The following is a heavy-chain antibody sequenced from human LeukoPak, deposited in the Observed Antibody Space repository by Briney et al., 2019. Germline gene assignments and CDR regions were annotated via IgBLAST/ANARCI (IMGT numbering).Heavy chain of an antibody. CDR1: GFTFSSYG. Sequence: GGPLRLSCAASGFTFSSYGMHWVRQAPRKGLEWVAVISYDGSNKYYADSVKGRFTISRDNSKNTLYLQMNSLRAEDTAVYYCAKDRSSGWSYWGQGTLVTVSS. D-gene: IGHD6-19*01. CDR2: ISYDGSNK. J-gene: IGHJ4*02. V-gene: IGHV3-30*18. CDR3: AKDRSSGWSY.